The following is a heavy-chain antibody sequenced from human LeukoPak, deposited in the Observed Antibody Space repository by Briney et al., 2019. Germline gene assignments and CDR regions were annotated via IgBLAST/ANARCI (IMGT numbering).Heavy chain of an antibody. CDR3: ARDRSIAVTGPFYY. J-gene: IGHJ4*02. D-gene: IGHD6-19*01. V-gene: IGHV3-33*01. CDR1: GFTFSSYD. Sequence: GGSLRLSCAASGFTFSSYDMHWVRQAPGKGLEWVADIWYDGSKKYYLDSVKGRFTISRDNSQNMLYLQMNSLRVEDTGLYYCARDRSIAVTGPFYYWGQGTLVTVSS. CDR2: IWYDGSKK.